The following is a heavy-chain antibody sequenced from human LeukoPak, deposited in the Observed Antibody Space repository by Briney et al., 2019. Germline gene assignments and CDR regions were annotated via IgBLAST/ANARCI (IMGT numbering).Heavy chain of an antibody. V-gene: IGHV4-59*08. CDR3: ARHEFTFGGSSSS. Sequence: SETLSLTCTVSGGSISSYYWGWIRQPPGKGLEWIGYIYYSGSTNYNPSLKSRVTISVDTSKNQFSLKLSSVTAADTAVYYCARHEFTFGGSSSSWGQGTLVTVSS. CDR1: GGSISSYY. CDR2: IYYSGST. D-gene: IGHD1-26*01. J-gene: IGHJ5*02.